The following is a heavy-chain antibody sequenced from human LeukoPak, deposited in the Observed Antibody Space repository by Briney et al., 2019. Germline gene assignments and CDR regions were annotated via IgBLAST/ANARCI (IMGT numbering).Heavy chain of an antibody. CDR2: IIPIFGTA. J-gene: IGHJ4*02. D-gene: IGHD2-2*01. CDR3: ATILGCSSTSCYEPLVDY. V-gene: IGHV1-69*06. Sequence: EASVKVSCKASGGTFSSYAISWVRQAPGQGLEWMGGIIPIFGTANYAQKFQGRVTITADKSTGTAYMELSSLRSEDTAVYYCATILGCSSTSCYEPLVDYWGQGTLVTVSS. CDR1: GGTFSSYA.